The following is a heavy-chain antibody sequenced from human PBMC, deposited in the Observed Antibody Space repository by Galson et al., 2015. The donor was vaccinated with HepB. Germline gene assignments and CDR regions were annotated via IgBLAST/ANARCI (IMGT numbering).Heavy chain of an antibody. V-gene: IGHV2-5*02. Sequence: PALVKPTQTLTLTCTLSGFSITTAGVGVGWIRQPPERALEWLGIIYWDDDKHYSPTLKNRVAITKDTSKNLVVLTMTNMDPIDTGTYFCAHRPLTFRYDAGGYWNYFDAWGPGMLVTVSS. CDR3: AHRPLTFRYDAGGYWNYFDA. CDR1: GFSITTAGVG. D-gene: IGHD3-22*01. CDR2: IYWDDDK. J-gene: IGHJ4*02.